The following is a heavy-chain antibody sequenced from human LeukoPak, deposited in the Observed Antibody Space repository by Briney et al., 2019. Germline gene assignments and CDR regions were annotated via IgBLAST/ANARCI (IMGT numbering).Heavy chain of an antibody. D-gene: IGHD3-22*01. J-gene: IGHJ4*02. CDR1: GFTFSNYG. CDR3: AKDVYDSSGPAGL. CDR2: IRYDGGNK. Sequence: GGSLRLSCAASGFTFSNYGMHWVRQAPGKGLEWVAFIRYDGGNKYYADSVKGRFTISRDNSKNTLYLQMNSLRAEGTAVYYCAKDVYDSSGPAGLWGQGTLVTVSS. V-gene: IGHV3-30*02.